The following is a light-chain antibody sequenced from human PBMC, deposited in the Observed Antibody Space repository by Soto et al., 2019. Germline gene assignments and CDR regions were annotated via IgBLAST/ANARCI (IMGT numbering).Light chain of an antibody. CDR3: SSYTTSGTRV. J-gene: IGLJ1*01. V-gene: IGLV2-14*01. CDR1: TSDVGGYSF. CDR2: EVS. Sequence: QSVLTQPASVSGSPGQSITISCNGTTSDVGGYSFVSWYQLHPGKAPKLMIYEVSNRPSGVSNRFSGSKSGNTASLTISGLQAEDESDYYCSSYTTSGTRVFGTGTKVTVL.